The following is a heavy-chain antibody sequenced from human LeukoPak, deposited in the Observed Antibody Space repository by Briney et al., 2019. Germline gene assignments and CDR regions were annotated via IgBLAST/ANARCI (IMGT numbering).Heavy chain of an antibody. J-gene: IGHJ5*02. CDR1: GYTFTGYY. CDR2: INPNSDGT. Sequence: ASVKVSCKASGYTFTGYYMHWVRQAPGQGLEWMGWINPNSDGTNYAQKFQGSVTMTRETSISTAYMELSRLRSDDTPVYYFARDRERYCTNGVCYEKNWFDPWGQGTLVTVSS. D-gene: IGHD2-8*01. V-gene: IGHV1-2*02. CDR3: ARDRERYCTNGVCYEKNWFDP.